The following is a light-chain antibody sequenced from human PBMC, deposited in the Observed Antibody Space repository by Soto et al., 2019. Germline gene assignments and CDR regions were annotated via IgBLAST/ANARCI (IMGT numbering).Light chain of an antibody. V-gene: IGLV2-14*03. CDR3: SSYTSSSTTLVL. CDR1: NSDVGGYNY. J-gene: IGLJ2*01. CDR2: DVT. Sequence: QSVLTQPVSVSGSPGQSITISCTGTNSDVGGYNYVSWYQQHPGKAPKLMIYDVTNRPSGVSNRFSGSKSGNTASLTISGLQAEDEADYYCSSYTSSSTTLVLFGGGTKLTVL.